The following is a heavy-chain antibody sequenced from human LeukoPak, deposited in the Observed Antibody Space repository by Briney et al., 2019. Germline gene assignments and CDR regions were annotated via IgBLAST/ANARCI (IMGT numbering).Heavy chain of an antibody. D-gene: IGHD3-10*01. CDR3: ARTIHITMVRGVPLSEVY. CDR1: GYTFTGYY. CDR2: INPNSGGT. Sequence: ASVKVSCKASGYTFTGYYMHWVRQAPGQGLEWMGWINPNSGGTNYAQKFQGRVTMTRDTSISTAYMELSRLRSDDTAVYYCARTIHITMVRGVPLSEVYWGQGTLVTVSS. V-gene: IGHV1-2*02. J-gene: IGHJ4*02.